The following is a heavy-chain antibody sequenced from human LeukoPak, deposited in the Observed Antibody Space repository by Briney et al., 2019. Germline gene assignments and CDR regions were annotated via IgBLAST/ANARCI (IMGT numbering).Heavy chain of an antibody. Sequence: GSLRLSCAASGFTFSSYAMTWVRQAPGKGLERVSSISGSGGTTYYADSVKGRFTISRDNSNNTMYMQMNNLRAEDTAVYYCAKQPRPRAPAEYFSDYWGQGTLVTVSS. D-gene: IGHD1-14*01. J-gene: IGHJ4*02. CDR2: ISGSGGTT. V-gene: IGHV3-23*01. CDR1: GFTFSSYA. CDR3: AKQPRPRAPAEYFSDY.